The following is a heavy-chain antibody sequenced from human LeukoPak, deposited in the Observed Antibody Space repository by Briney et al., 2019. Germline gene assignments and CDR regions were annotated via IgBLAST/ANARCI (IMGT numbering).Heavy chain of an antibody. CDR2: IYSSGRT. D-gene: IGHD1-26*01. V-gene: IGHV4-61*02. CDR3: ARDLGGSYSSETWFDP. J-gene: IGHJ5*02. CDR1: GDSISSGSYY. Sequence: SQTLSLTCTVAGDSISSGSYYWSWIRQPAGEGLEWIGRIYSSGRTHYSPSLKSRVAISVDTSKNRFSLRLSSVTAADTAVYYCARDLGGSYSSETWFDPWGQGTLVTVSS.